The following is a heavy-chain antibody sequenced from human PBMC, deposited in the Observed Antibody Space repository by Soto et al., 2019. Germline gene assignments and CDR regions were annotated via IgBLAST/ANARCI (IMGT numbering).Heavy chain of an antibody. D-gene: IGHD3-3*01. J-gene: IGHJ4*02. CDR1: GYTFTGYY. V-gene: IGHV1-2*02. Sequence: ASVKVSCKASGYTFTGYYMHWVRQAPGQGLEWMGWINPNSGGTNYAQKFQGRVTMTRDTSISTAYMELSRLRSDDTAVYYCARVPYDFWSGYPAYFDYWGQGTLVTVA. CDR3: ARVPYDFWSGYPAYFDY. CDR2: INPNSGGT.